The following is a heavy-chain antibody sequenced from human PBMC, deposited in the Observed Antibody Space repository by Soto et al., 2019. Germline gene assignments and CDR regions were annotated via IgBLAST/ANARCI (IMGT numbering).Heavy chain of an antibody. Sequence: LTCTVSGGAISGYYWTWIRQSAGKGLEWIGRIYSSGGTEYNPSLKSRVTMSLDTSKNQFSLRLSSVTAADTAVYYCARGQRFSDSFDPWGQGTLVTVSS. V-gene: IGHV4-4*07. CDR3: ARGQRFSDSFDP. CDR1: GGAISGYY. CDR2: IYSSGGT. J-gene: IGHJ5*02. D-gene: IGHD3-3*01.